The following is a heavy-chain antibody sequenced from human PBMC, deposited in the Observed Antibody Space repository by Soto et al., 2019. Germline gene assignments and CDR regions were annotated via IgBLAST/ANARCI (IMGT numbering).Heavy chain of an antibody. V-gene: IGHV4-31*03. J-gene: IGHJ4*02. CDR3: VSGGERNGWSL. Sequence: QTLSLTSTVYGGSTSSVGYYWSWPRQHPGKGLEWIGYIYYQGSTYYNPTLKKRVTISVDTSKNQFSLELSSVTAADTAVYYCVSGGERNGWSLWGQGTLVTVSS. D-gene: IGHD6-19*01. CDR2: IYYQGST. CDR1: GGSTSSVGYY.